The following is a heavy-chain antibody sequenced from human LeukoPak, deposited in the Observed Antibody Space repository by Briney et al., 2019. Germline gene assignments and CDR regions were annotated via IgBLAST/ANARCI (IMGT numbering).Heavy chain of an antibody. Sequence: GESLKISCKGSGYSFTSYWIGWVRQMPGKGLEWMGIIYPGDSDTRYSPSFQGQVTISADKSISTAYLQWSSLKASDTAMYYCARHGKWELAFYYMDVWGKGTTVTVSS. D-gene: IGHD1-26*01. CDR3: ARHGKWELAFYYMDV. J-gene: IGHJ6*03. CDR2: IYPGDSDT. V-gene: IGHV5-51*01. CDR1: GYSFTSYW.